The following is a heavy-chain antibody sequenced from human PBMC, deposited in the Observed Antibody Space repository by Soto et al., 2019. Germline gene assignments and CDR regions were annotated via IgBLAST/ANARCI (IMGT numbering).Heavy chain of an antibody. CDR1: GGSFSNFG. J-gene: IGHJ4*02. D-gene: IGHD5-12*01. CDR3: AREGSGYNF. Sequence: GASVKVSCKASGGSFSNFGISWVRQAPGQGLEWMGGIVPVFGRPNYAQRFRGRLTITADESTSTGCMELISLRSGDTAVYYCAREGSGYNFWGQGTQVTVSS. CDR2: IVPVFGRP. V-gene: IGHV1-69*13.